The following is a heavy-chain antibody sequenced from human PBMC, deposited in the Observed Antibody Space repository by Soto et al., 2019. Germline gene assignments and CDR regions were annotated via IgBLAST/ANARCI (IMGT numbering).Heavy chain of an antibody. CDR1: GGSFSGYY. V-gene: IGHV4-34*01. D-gene: IGHD3-22*01. J-gene: IGHJ6*02. CDR2: INHSGST. CDR3: AGYSLGMDV. Sequence: SETLSLTCAVYGGSFSGYYWSWIRQPPGKGLEWIGEINHSGSTNYNPSLKSRVTISVDTSKNQFSLKLGSVTAADTAVYYCAGYSLGMDVWGQGTTVTVSS.